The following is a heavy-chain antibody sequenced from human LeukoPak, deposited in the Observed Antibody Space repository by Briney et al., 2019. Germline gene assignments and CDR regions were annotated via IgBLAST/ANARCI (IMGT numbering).Heavy chain of an antibody. J-gene: IGHJ4*02. Sequence: SETLSLRCPVYGGSLSGFYWSWIRHPPGHGLEWIGEINHSGSTNYNPSLKSRVTISVDTSKNQFSLKLSSVTAADTAVYYCARTTIFGVVIKFDYWGQGTLVTVSS. CDR1: GGSLSGFY. D-gene: IGHD3-3*01. V-gene: IGHV4-34*01. CDR2: INHSGST. CDR3: ARTTIFGVVIKFDY.